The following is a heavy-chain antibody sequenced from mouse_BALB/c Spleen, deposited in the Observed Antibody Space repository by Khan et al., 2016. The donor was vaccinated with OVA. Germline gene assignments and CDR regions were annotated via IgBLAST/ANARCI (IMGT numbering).Heavy chain of an antibody. CDR2: IDPFSGGI. CDR3: TRHGYVEWFNY. V-gene: IGHV1S135*01. Sequence: EVKLQESGPELMKPGASVKISCKASGYSFTSYYIHWIMQSHGKSLEWIGYIDPFSGGITYNQKFKGKATLTVDKSSSTAYIYFSNLTSEDSAVYYCTRHGYVEWFNYWGQGTLVTVSA. CDR1: GYSFTSYY. D-gene: IGHD2-2*01. J-gene: IGHJ3*01.